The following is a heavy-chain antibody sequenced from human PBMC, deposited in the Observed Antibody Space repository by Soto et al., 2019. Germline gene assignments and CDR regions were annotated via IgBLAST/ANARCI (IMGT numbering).Heavy chain of an antibody. CDR3: ARSSGDYVWGSYRPRIHFDY. D-gene: IGHD3-16*02. J-gene: IGHJ4*02. Sequence: PRASVKVSCKASGGTFSSYAISWVRQAPGQGLEWMGGIIPIFGTANYAQKFQGRVTITADKSTSTAYMELSSLRSEDTAVYYCARSSGDYVWGSYRPRIHFDYWGQGTLVTVSS. CDR2: IIPIFGTA. CDR1: GGTFSSYA. V-gene: IGHV1-69*06.